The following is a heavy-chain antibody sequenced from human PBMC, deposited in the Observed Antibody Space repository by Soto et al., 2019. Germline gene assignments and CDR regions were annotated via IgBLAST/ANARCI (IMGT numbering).Heavy chain of an antibody. CDR1: GFNFNIYA. CDR2: ISGKGVKT. D-gene: IGHD3-10*01. CDR3: AKESQWYGGQFFHP. J-gene: IGHJ1*01. V-gene: IGHV3-23*01. Sequence: PGGSLRLSCAASGFNFNIYAMSWVRQAPGKGLEWVSTISGKGVKTDYAGSVKGRFTISRDNSRSTLYLQMNSLRVDDTAVYYCAKESQWYGGQFFHPWGQGTLVTSPQ.